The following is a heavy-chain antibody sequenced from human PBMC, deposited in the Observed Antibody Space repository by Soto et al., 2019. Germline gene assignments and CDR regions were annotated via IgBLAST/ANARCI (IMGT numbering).Heavy chain of an antibody. D-gene: IGHD3-9*01. CDR2: IIPIFGTA. Sequence: QVQLVQSGAEVKKPGSSVKVSCKASGGTFSSYAISWVRQAPGQGLEWMGGIIPIFGTANYAQKFQGRVTITADKSTSTAYMELSSLRSEDTAVYCCARDMPPPTLRYFDWLLPYYYYYGMDVWGQGTTVTVSS. V-gene: IGHV1-69*06. CDR1: GGTFSSYA. J-gene: IGHJ6*02. CDR3: ARDMPPPTLRYFDWLLPYYYYYGMDV.